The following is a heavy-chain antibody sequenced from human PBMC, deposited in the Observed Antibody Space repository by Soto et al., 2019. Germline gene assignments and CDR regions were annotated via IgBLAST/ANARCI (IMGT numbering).Heavy chain of an antibody. Sequence: HVQLVQSGAEVKKPGSSVKVSCKASGGTFSSYTISWVRQAPGQGLEWIGRIIPILGIANYAQKFQGRVTITADKSTSTAYMELSSLRSEDTAVYYCARPDPAKEYRSSSVPFDYWGQGTLVTVSS. J-gene: IGHJ4*02. CDR2: IIPILGIA. D-gene: IGHD6-6*01. CDR1: GGTFSSYT. V-gene: IGHV1-69*02. CDR3: ARPDPAKEYRSSSVPFDY.